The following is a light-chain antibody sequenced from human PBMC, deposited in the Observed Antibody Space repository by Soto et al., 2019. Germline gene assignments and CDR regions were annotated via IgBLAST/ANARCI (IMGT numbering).Light chain of an antibody. J-gene: IGLJ3*02. Sequence: QPVLTQPPSASGTPGQRVTISCSGSYSSIGSNTVNWYQQLPGTAPKLLIYSNNERPSGVPARFSGSKSGTSASLAISGLQSEDEADYYCAAWDDSLNSPVFGGGTKVTVL. CDR2: SNN. CDR3: AAWDDSLNSPV. CDR1: YSSIGSNT. V-gene: IGLV1-44*01.